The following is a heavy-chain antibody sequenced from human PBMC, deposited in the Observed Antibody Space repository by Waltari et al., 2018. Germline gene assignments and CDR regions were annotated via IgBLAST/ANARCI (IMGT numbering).Heavy chain of an antibody. CDR1: GFTFSGSA. D-gene: IGHD6-13*01. CDR2: IRSKANSYAT. CDR3: TTPGALSSPPGY. V-gene: IGHV3-73*02. Sequence: EVQLVESGGGLVQPGGSLQLSCAASGFTFSGSAMHWVRQASGKGLEWFGRIRSKANSYATAYAASVKGRFTISRDDSKNTAYLQMNSLKTEDTAVYYCTTPGALSSPPGYWGQGTLVTVSS. J-gene: IGHJ4*02.